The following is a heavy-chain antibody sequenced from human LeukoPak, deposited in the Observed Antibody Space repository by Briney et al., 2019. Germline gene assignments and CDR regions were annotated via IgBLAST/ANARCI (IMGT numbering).Heavy chain of an antibody. Sequence: GGSLRLSCAASGFTFSSYAMHWVRQAPGKGLEWVAVISCDGSNKYYADSVKGRFTISRDNSKNTLYLQMNSLRAEDTAVYYCARDYSSSWYEFDYWGQGTLVTVSS. D-gene: IGHD6-13*01. CDR2: ISCDGSNK. CDR3: ARDYSSSWYEFDY. V-gene: IGHV3-30-3*01. CDR1: GFTFSSYA. J-gene: IGHJ4*02.